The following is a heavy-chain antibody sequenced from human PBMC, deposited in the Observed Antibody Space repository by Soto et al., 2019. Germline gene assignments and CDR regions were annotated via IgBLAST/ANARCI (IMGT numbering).Heavy chain of an antibody. J-gene: IGHJ4*02. V-gene: IGHV3-48*04. Sequence: GGSLRLSCAASGFTFSSYSMNWVRQAPGKGPEWVSYISSSSSTMYYADSVKGRFTISRDNSKNTLFLQLNSLRAEDTALYYCARVKRGPLGIFDFWGQGTPVTVSS. CDR3: ARVKRGPLGIFDF. CDR2: ISSSSSTM. D-gene: IGHD1-1*01. CDR1: GFTFSSYS.